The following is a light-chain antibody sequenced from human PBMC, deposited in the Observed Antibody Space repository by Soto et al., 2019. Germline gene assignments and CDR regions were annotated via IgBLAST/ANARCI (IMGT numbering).Light chain of an antibody. CDR1: QNVDSY. J-gene: IGKJ1*01. V-gene: IGKV1-39*01. Sequence: IHMTQSPSSLSASXGDRVTITCRASQNVDSYLTLYQQSPGXAPNLMXHDASTLQGGGPSRFSGSGSATDFARTINSLQPEDFGTIYGQQTYSTPWTFGQGTKVDIK. CDR2: DAS. CDR3: QQTYSTPWT.